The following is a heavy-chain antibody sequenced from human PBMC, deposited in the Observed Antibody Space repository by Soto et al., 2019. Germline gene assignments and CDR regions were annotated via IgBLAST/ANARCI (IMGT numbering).Heavy chain of an antibody. D-gene: IGHD2-2*01. J-gene: IGHJ4*02. CDR3: ARDREVVPAAMSGAGDY. V-gene: IGHV3-30-3*01. Sequence: ESGGGVVQPGRSLRLSCAASGFTFSSYAMHWVRQAPGKGLEWVAVISYDGSNKYYADSVKGRFTISRDNSKNTLYLQMNSLRAEDTAVYYCARDREVVPAAMSGAGDYWGQGTLVTVSS. CDR1: GFTFSSYA. CDR2: ISYDGSNK.